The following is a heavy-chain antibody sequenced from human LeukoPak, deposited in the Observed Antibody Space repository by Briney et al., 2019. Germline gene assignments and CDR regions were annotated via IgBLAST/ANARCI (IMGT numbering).Heavy chain of an antibody. CDR1: GFTFTTYD. CDR2: ISGSGDST. D-gene: IGHD3-3*01. V-gene: IGHV3-23*01. Sequence: PGGSLRLSCAASGFTFTTYDMRGGRQAPGKGVEGGSGISGSGDSTYYTDSVERRVTISREISKKTVYLKMKRLRDGDTAVYYFAKDKTYDAFWSGHDAFDIWGQGTMVTVSS. J-gene: IGHJ3*02. CDR3: AKDKTYDAFWSGHDAFDI.